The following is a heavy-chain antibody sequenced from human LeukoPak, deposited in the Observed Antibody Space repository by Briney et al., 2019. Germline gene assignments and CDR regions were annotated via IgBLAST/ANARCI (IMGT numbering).Heavy chain of an antibody. CDR2: ISGSGGST. CDR1: GFTFSSYA. D-gene: IGHD2-2*01. V-gene: IGHV3-23*01. CDR3: AKAQHNCSSTSCSHYYYGMDV. J-gene: IGHJ6*02. Sequence: GGSLRLSCAASGFTFSSYAMSWVRQAPGKGLEWVSAISGSGGSTYYADSVKGRFTISRDNSKNTLYLQMNSLRAEDTAVYYCAKAQHNCSSTSCSHYYYGMDVWGQGTTVTVSS.